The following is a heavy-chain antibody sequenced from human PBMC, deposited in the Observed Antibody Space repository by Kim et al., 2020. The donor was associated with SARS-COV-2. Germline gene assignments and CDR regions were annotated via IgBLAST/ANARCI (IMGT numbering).Heavy chain of an antibody. CDR1: GGSISSSSYY. Sequence: SETLSLTCTVSGGSISSSSYYWVWIRQPPGMGLEWIGCIYYSGSTYYNPSLKSRVTISVDTSKNQFSLKLSFVTAAATAVYYCARHIKGITIFGVVTAWFDPGGQGTRVSVSS. CDR2: IYYSGST. D-gene: IGHD3-3*01. J-gene: IGHJ5*02. CDR3: ARHIKGITIFGVVTAWFDP. V-gene: IGHV4-39*01.